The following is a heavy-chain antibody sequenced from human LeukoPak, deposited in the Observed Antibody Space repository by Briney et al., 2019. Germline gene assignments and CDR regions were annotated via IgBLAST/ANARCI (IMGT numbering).Heavy chain of an antibody. CDR2: INPNSGGT. CDR3: ARDHRVWGSCRLDY. D-gene: IGHD3-16*02. CDR1: GYTFTGYY. Sequence: ASVKVSCKASGYTFTGYYMHWMPQAPGQGLEWMGWINPNSGGTNYAQKFQGRVTITRDTSISTAYMDLSRLRSDDTAVYYCARDHRVWGSCRLDYWGQGTLVTVSS. V-gene: IGHV1-2*02. J-gene: IGHJ4*02.